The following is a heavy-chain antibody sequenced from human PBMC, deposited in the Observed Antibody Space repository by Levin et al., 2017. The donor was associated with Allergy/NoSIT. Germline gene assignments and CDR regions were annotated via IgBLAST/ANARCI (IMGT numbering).Heavy chain of an antibody. CDR3: ARGQGSSMDV. V-gene: IGHV1-2*02. CDR1: GYTFTAHY. J-gene: IGHJ6*02. CDR2: MNPNSGGT. Sequence: ASVKVSCKASGYTFTAHYIHWVRQAPGQGLEWMGWMNPNSGGTNYAQSFRDRVSMTRDTSINTAYMELSSLRSDDTAIYYCARGQGSSMDVWGQGTTVTVSS.